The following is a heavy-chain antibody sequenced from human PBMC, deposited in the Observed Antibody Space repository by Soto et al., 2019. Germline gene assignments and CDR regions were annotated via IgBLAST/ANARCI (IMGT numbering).Heavy chain of an antibody. J-gene: IGHJ6*02. V-gene: IGHV6-1*01. CDR1: WDSVSSNSAA. D-gene: IGHD1-7*01. CDR2: TYYRSKWYN. CDR3: GRVGHNWNYEGTLYYSYGMDV. Sequence: SQTLSLTCAISWDSVSSNSAAWNWIRQSPSRGLEWLGRTYYRSKWYNDYAVSVKSRITINPDTSKNQFSLQLNSVTPEDTAVYWCGRVGHNWNYEGTLYYSYGMDVWGLGTTLTVSS.